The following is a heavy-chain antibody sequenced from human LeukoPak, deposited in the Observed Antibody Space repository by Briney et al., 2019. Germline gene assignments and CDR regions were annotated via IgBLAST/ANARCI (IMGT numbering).Heavy chain of an antibody. V-gene: IGHV4-59*01. CDR3: ARVCPQEYCGGDCYSWYFDL. CDR1: GGSISSYY. D-gene: IGHD2-21*02. Sequence: SETLSLTCTVSGGSISSYYWSWIRQPPGKGLEWIGYIYYSGSTNYNPSLKGRVTISVDTSKNQFSLKLSSVTAADTAVYYRARVCPQEYCGGDCYSWYFDLWGRGTLVTVSS. CDR2: IYYSGST. J-gene: IGHJ2*01.